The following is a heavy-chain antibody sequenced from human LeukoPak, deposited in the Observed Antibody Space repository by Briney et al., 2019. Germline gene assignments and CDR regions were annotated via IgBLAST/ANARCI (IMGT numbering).Heavy chain of an antibody. CDR3: AGGSGWVFDH. CDR2: ISSGSATI. D-gene: IGHD6-19*01. V-gene: IGHV3-48*04. J-gene: IGHJ4*02. CDR1: GFTFSSYA. Sequence: GSLRLSCAASGFTFSSYAMSWVRQAPGKGLEWISYISSGSATIYYADSVRGRFTISRDNAKNSLYLQMNSLRAEDTAVYYCAGGSGWVFDHWGQGTLVTVSS.